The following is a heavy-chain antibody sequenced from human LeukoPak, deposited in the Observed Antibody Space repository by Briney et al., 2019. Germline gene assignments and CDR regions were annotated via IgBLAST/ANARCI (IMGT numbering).Heavy chain of an antibody. D-gene: IGHD3-10*01. CDR3: AKDPEGSMVRGIPFDY. CDR2: ISGSGSST. J-gene: IGHJ4*02. CDR1: GFTFSSYA. Sequence: GGSLRLSCAASGFTFSSYAMSWVRQAPGKGLEWVSAISGSGSSTYYADSVKGRFTTSRDNSKNTLYLQMNSLRAEDTAAYYCAKDPEGSMVRGIPFDYWGQGTLVIVSS. V-gene: IGHV3-23*01.